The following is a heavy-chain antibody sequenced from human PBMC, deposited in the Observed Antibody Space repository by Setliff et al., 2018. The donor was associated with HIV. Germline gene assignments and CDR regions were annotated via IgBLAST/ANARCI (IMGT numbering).Heavy chain of an antibody. V-gene: IGHV3-74*01. J-gene: IGHJ5*02. CDR3: VRRGKEEISFAHSFDP. CDR2: INPDGSII. Sequence: ESLKISCAASGFSFSNYWMNWVRQAPGKGLVWVSRINPDGSIINYADSVKGRFTISRDNAKNTVYLQMNSLRVDDTSIYYCVRRGKEEISFAHSFDPWGQGTLVTVSS. CDR1: GFSFSNYW. D-gene: IGHD3-16*01.